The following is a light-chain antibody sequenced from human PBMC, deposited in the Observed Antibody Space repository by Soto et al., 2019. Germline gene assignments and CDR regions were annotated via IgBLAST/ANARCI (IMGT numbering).Light chain of an antibody. J-gene: IGKJ1*01. Sequence: EIVLTQSPATLSLSPGERATLSCRASQSVSSYLAWYQQKHGQAPRLLIYDASNRATGIPARFSGSGSGTHFPLTISSLEPEDFAVYYCQQRSNWLWTFGQGTKVDIK. CDR3: QQRSNWLWT. CDR1: QSVSSY. V-gene: IGKV3-11*01. CDR2: DAS.